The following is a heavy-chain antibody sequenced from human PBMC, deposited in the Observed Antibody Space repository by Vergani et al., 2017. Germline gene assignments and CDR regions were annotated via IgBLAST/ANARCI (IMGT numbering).Heavy chain of an antibody. V-gene: IGHV4-34*01. CDR1: GGSFTSYH. Sequence: QVQLQQWGGGLLKPSETLSLTCVVNGGSFTSYHWTWIRQSPGEALEWVGDIDHTGRPDYNPSLKSRLTMSVDKSRNQFSLTLHFVTATDTAIYFCARVNTETNGHLYYYYYMDVWGQGTAVTVS. J-gene: IGHJ6*03. CDR3: ARVNTETNGHLYYYYYMDV. CDR2: IDHTGRP. D-gene: IGHD4-11*01.